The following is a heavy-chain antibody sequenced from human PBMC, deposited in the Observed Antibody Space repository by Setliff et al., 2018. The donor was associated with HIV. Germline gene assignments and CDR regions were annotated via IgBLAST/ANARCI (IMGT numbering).Heavy chain of an antibody. CDR1: GGTFSSYA. D-gene: IGHD2-21*02. J-gene: IGHJ2*01. V-gene: IGHV1-69*13. Sequence: ASVKVSCKASGGTFSSYAISWVRQAPGQGLEWMGGIIPIFGTANYAQKFQGRVTITADESTSTAYMELSSLRSEDTAVYYCARGGVVTAIPHWYFDLWGRGTLVTVSS. CDR2: IIPIFGTA. CDR3: ARGGVVTAIPHWYFDL.